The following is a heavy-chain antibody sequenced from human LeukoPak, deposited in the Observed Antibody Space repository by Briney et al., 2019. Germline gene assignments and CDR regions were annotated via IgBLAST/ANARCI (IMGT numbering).Heavy chain of an antibody. J-gene: IGHJ4*02. CDR2: ISGSGGTT. Sequence: GGSLRLSCAASGFTFSRYAMSWVRQAPGKGLEWVSVISGSGGTTDYADSVKGRFTISRDSSKNTLYLQMKSLRAEDTAVYYCAKELERTLLEYWGQGTLVTVSS. CDR3: AKELERTLLEY. D-gene: IGHD1-1*01. V-gene: IGHV3-23*01. CDR1: GFTFSRYA.